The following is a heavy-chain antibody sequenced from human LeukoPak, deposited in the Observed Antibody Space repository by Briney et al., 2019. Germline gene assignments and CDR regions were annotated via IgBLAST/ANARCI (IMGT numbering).Heavy chain of an antibody. J-gene: IGHJ4*02. CDR1: GYTFTGYY. V-gene: IGHV1-2*02. CDR3: ARIQPRIAAAFDY. CDR2: INPNSGGT. Sequence: GASVKVSCKASGYTFTGYYMHWVRQASGQGLEWMGWINPNSGGTNYAQKFQGRVTMTRDTSISTAYMELSRLRSDDTAVYYCARIQPRIAAAFDYWGQGTLVTVSS. D-gene: IGHD6-13*01.